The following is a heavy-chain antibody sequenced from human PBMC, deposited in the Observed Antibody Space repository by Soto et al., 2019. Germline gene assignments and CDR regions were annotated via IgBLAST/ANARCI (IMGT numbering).Heavy chain of an antibody. Sequence: SETLSLTCTVSGGSISSYYWSWTRQPPGKGLEWIGYIYYSGSTNYNPSLKSRVTISVDTSKNQFSLKLSSVTAADTAVYYCARGRNGRPFDYWGQGTLVTVSS. CDR1: GGSISSYY. CDR2: IYYSGST. J-gene: IGHJ4*02. CDR3: ARGRNGRPFDY. V-gene: IGHV4-59*01. D-gene: IGHD2-8*01.